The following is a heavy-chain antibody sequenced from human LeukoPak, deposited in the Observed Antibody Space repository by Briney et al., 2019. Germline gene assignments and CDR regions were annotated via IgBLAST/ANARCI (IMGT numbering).Heavy chain of an antibody. CDR1: GFTFSTFA. CDR3: ATYRQVLLPFES. D-gene: IGHD2/OR15-2a*01. V-gene: IGHV3-23*01. Sequence: GGSLRLSCAASGFTFSTFAMIWVRQPPGKGLEWVSSIFPSGCEIHYADSVRGRSTISRDNSKSTLSLQMNSLRAEDTAIYYCATYRQVLLPFESWGQGTLVTVSS. CDR2: IFPSGCEI. J-gene: IGHJ4*02.